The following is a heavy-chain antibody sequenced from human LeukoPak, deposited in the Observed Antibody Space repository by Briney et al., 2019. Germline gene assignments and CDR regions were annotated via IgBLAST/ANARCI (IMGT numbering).Heavy chain of an antibody. CDR1: GFTFSRYE. D-gene: IGHD2-15*01. V-gene: IGHV3-48*03. J-gene: IGHJ4*01. CDR3: SGAYSSGGRHFFDY. CDR2: IANTASPT. Sequence: GGSLRLSCAASGFTFSRYEMNWVRQTPGKGLEWVSSIANTASPTYYADSVKGRFTISRDNAKNTVSLQMNNLRGEDTAVYYCSGAYSSGGRHFFDYSGQASLVTVSA.